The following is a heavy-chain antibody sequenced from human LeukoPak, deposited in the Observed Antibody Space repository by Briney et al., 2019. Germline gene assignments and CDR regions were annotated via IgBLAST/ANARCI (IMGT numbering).Heavy chain of an antibody. CDR2: IWYDGSNK. CDR3: ARDQGLSSYYYYMDV. CDR1: GFTFSSYG. D-gene: IGHD3/OR15-3a*01. J-gene: IGHJ6*03. Sequence: PGRSLRLSCAASGFTFSSYGMHWVRQAPGKGLEWVAVIWYDGSNKYYADSVKGRFTISRDNSKNTLYLQMNSLRAEDTAVYYCARDQGLSSYYYYMDVWGKGTTVTVSS. V-gene: IGHV3-33*01.